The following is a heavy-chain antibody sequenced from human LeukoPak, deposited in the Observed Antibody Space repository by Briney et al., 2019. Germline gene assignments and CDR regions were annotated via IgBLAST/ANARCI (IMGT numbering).Heavy chain of an antibody. CDR3: ARGGIAVAGTLGMDV. CDR2: INHSGST. J-gene: IGHJ6*02. CDR1: GGSFSGYY. D-gene: IGHD6-19*01. V-gene: IGHV4-34*01. Sequence: SETLSLTCAVYGGSFSGYYWSWIRQPPGKGLEWIGEINHSGSTNYNPCLKSRVTISVDTSKNQFSLKLSSVTAADTAVYYCARGGIAVAGTLGMDVWGQGTTVTVSS.